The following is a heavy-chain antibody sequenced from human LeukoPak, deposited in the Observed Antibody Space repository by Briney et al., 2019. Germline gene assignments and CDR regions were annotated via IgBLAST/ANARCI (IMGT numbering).Heavy chain of an antibody. D-gene: IGHD3-10*01. J-gene: IGHJ3*02. Sequence: ASQTLSLTCTVSGGSISSGGYYWNWIRQPPGKGLEWIGYIYYSGSTNYNPSLKSRVTISVDTSKNQFSLKLSSVTAADTAVYYCARLKMVRGRGVGYAFDIWGQGTMVTVSS. CDR3: ARLKMVRGRGVGYAFDI. V-gene: IGHV4-61*08. CDR1: GGSISSGGYY. CDR2: IYYSGST.